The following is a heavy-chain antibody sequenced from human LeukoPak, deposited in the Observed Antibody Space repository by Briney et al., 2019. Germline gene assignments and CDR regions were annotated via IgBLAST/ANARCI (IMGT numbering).Heavy chain of an antibody. Sequence: RASVKVSCKASGYTFTSYAMNWVRQAPGQGLEWMGWINTNTGNPTYVQGFTGRFVFSLDTSVSTAYLQISSLKAEDTAVYYCASASGSYDPPHFDYWGQGTLVTVSS. J-gene: IGHJ4*02. CDR2: INTNTGNP. CDR3: ASASGSYDPPHFDY. V-gene: IGHV7-4-1*02. D-gene: IGHD1-26*01. CDR1: GYTFTSYA.